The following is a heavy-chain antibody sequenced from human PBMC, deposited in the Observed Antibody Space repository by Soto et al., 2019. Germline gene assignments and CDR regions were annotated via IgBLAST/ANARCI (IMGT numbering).Heavy chain of an antibody. CDR1: GYSFTSYW. CDR2: IYPGDSDT. CDR3: ARQRITIFGVVYYGMDV. D-gene: IGHD3-3*01. J-gene: IGHJ6*02. V-gene: IGHV5-51*01. Sequence: PGASLKISCQGSGYSFTSYWIGWVRQMPGKGLEWMGIIYPGDSDTRYSPSFQGQVTISADKSISTAYLQWSSLKASDTAMYYCARQRITIFGVVYYGMDVWGQGTTVTVSS.